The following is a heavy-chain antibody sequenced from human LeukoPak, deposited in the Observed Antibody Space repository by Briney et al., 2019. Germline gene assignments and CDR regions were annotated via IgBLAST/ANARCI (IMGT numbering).Heavy chain of an antibody. D-gene: IGHD1-26*01. CDR3: ARDTGVVGATKFDP. Sequence: ASVKVSCKASGYTFTGYYMHWVRQAPGQGLEWMGWINPNSGGTNYAQKFQGRVTMTRDTSISTAYMELSRLRSDDTAVYYCARDTGVVGATKFDPWGQGTLVTVSS. J-gene: IGHJ5*02. V-gene: IGHV1-2*02. CDR2: INPNSGGT. CDR1: GYTFTGYY.